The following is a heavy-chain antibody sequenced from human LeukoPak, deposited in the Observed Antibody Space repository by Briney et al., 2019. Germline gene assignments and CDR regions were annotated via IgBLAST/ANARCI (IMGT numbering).Heavy chain of an antibody. V-gene: IGHV4-39*07. Sequence: PSETLSLTCTVSGGSISTSNYYWGWIRQPPGTGLEWIGNIFYSGSTYYSPSLRSRVTISLDTSRNQFSLKLNSVTAADTAVYYCARGPNNSSSRYYYYYMDVWGKGTTVTVSS. CDR2: IFYSGST. CDR1: GGSISTSNYY. D-gene: IGHD6-6*01. CDR3: ARGPNNSSSRYYYYYMDV. J-gene: IGHJ6*03.